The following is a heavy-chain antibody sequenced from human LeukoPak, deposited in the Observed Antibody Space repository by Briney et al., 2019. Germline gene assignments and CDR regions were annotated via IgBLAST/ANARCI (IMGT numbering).Heavy chain of an antibody. D-gene: IGHD4-17*01. V-gene: IGHV4-31*03. Sequence: SETLSLTCTVSGGSMSSGGYWSWIRPHPGKGLEWIGYISYSGNTHYNPSLKSRFTISIDTSKNQFSLKLSSVTAADTAVYYCARGNGDNEGTGWFDPWGQGTLVTVSS. CDR1: GGSMSSGGY. CDR2: ISYSGNT. CDR3: ARGNGDNEGTGWFDP. J-gene: IGHJ5*02.